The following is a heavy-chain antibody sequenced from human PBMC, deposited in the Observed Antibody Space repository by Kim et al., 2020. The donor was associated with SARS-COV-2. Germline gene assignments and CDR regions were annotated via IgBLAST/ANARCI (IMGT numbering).Heavy chain of an antibody. CDR3: AKERVVPATGDAFDI. V-gene: IGHV3-23*01. CDR2: IAAGGDSR. CDR1: GFTFSLYA. D-gene: IGHD2-21*02. Sequence: GGSLRLSCTASGFTFSLYAMTWVRHSPGKGLEWVSTIAAGGDSRYYADSVKGRFTISRDNSKNMLYLQMNSLGAEDTAVYHCAKERVVPATGDAFDIWGLGTMVTVSS. J-gene: IGHJ3*02.